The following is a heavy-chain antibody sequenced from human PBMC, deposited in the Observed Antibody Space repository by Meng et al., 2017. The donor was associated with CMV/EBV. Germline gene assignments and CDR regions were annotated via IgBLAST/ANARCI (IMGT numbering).Heavy chain of an antibody. CDR2: ISSSSYI. D-gene: IGHD3-22*01. CDR3: ARGQGRIVVNWFDP. Sequence: GGSLRLSCAASGFTFSSYSMNWVRQAPGKGLGWVSSISSSSYIYYADSVKGRFTISRDNAKNSLYLQMNSLRAEDTAVYYCARGQGRIVVNWFDPWGQGTLVTVSS. J-gene: IGHJ5*02. CDR1: GFTFSSYS. V-gene: IGHV3-21*01.